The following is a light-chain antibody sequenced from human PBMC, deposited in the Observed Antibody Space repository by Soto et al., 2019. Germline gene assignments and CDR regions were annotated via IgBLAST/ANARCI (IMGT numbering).Light chain of an antibody. V-gene: IGKV3-20*01. CDR1: QSVSSSY. Sequence: EIGLTQSPGTLSLSPGERATLSCRASQSVSSSYLAWYQQKPGQAPRLLIYGASSRATGIPDRVSGSGSGTDFTLTISRLEPEDFAVDYCQQYDSPSGFTCGPGTKVDIK. J-gene: IGKJ3*01. CDR2: GAS. CDR3: QQYDSPSGFT.